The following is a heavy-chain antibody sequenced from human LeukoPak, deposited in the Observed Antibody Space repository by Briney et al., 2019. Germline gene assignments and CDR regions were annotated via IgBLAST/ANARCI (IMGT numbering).Heavy chain of an antibody. V-gene: IGHV1-69*06. CDR3: ARGLRFLEWLSHYYYYMDV. D-gene: IGHD3-3*01. CDR1: GGTFSSYA. Sequence: ASVKVSCKASGGTFSSYAISWVRQAPGQGLEWMGGIIPIFGTANYAQKFQGRVTITADKSTSTAYMELSSLRSEDTAVYYCARGLRFLEWLSHYYYYMDVWGKGTTVTVSS. CDR2: IIPIFGTA. J-gene: IGHJ6*03.